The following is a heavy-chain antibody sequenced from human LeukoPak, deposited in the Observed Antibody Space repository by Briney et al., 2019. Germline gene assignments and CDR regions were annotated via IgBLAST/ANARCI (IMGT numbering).Heavy chain of an antibody. J-gene: IGHJ3*02. V-gene: IGHV3-49*04. Sequence: GGSLSLSCTASGFTFGDYAMSWVRQAPGKGLEWVGFIRSKAYGGTTEYAASVKGRFTISRDDSKSIAYLQMNSLKTEDTAVYYCTGVNSGWYGSAFDIWGQGTMVTVSS. CDR2: IRSKAYGGTT. CDR1: GFTFGDYA. CDR3: TGVNSGWYGSAFDI. D-gene: IGHD6-19*01.